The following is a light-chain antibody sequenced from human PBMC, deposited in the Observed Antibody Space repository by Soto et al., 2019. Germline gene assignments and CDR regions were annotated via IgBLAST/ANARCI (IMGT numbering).Light chain of an antibody. J-gene: IGLJ2*01. CDR1: SSDVGNYNL. Sequence: LSASVSGSPGQSITISCTGTSSDVGNYNLVSWYQQYPGKAPKLMIYEGGKRPSGVSNRFSGSKSGNTASLTISGLQAEDEADYYCCSFALRSTLIFGGGTKVTVL. CDR2: EGG. V-gene: IGLV2-23*01. CDR3: CSFALRSTLI.